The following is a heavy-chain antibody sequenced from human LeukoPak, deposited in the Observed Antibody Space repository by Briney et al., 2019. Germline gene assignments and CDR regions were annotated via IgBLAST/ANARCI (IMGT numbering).Heavy chain of an antibody. CDR2: LNPNSGNT. Sequence: ASVKVSCKASGYTFTSYNSNWVRQATGQGLEWMGWLNPNSGNTGYAQKFQGRLTMTRNTSISTAYMELSSLRSEDTAVYYCARAPAGDIGGGSYSIDYWGQGTLVTVSS. D-gene: IGHD1-26*01. V-gene: IGHV1-8*01. J-gene: IGHJ4*02. CDR1: GYTFTSYN. CDR3: ARAPAGDIGGGSYSIDY.